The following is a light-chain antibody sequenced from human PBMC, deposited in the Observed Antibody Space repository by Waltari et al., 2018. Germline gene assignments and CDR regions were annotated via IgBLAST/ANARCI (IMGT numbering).Light chain of an antibody. Sequence: EIVLTQSPGTLSLSPGQRATLSCRASQDLSSSYLAWHQQRPGQAPRLLIYDASSRATGVPDRFSGSGSGTDFTLTISGLEPEDVAVYYCQQYDTSTEWTFGQGTKVEIK. CDR1: QDLSSSY. V-gene: IGKV3-20*01. CDR2: DAS. CDR3: QQYDTSTEWT. J-gene: IGKJ1*01.